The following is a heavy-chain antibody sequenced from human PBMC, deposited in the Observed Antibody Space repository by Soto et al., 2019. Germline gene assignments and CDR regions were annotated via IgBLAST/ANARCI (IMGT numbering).Heavy chain of an antibody. J-gene: IGHJ5*01. D-gene: IGHD5-18*01. CDR2: ILHGGTT. CDR3: ARRAGVTQINNDFDS. CDR1: GFTFSSYA. V-gene: IGHV4-38-2*01. Sequence: GSLRLSCAASGFTFSSYAMSWVRQAPGKGLEWIGTILHGGTTYYNPSLKSRVAISVDTSKNQFSLNLRSVTAADTAMYYCARRAGVTQINNDFDSGGPGTLVTVSS.